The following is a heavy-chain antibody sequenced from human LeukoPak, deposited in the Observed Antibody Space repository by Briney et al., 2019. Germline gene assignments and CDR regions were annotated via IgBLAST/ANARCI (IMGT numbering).Heavy chain of an antibody. V-gene: IGHV4-4*07. D-gene: IGHD2-21*02. CDR2: IYTSGST. J-gene: IGHJ3*02. Sequence: SETLSLTCTVSGGSISSYYWSWIRQPAGKGLEWIGRIYTSGSTNYNPSLKSRVTMSVDTSKNQFSLKLSSVPAADPAANNCERGGVTRTRNAFDIWGQGTMVTVSS. CDR1: GGSISSYY. CDR3: ERGGVTRTRNAFDI.